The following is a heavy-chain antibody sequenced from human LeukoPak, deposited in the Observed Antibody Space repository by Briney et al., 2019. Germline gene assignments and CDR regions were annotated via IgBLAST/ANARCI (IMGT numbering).Heavy chain of an antibody. CDR3: ARRAADYGDSYFDY. CDR2: ISGSGGST. J-gene: IGHJ4*02. V-gene: IGHV3-23*01. Sequence: PGGSLRLSCAASGFTFSSYAMSWVRQAPGKGLEWVSAISGSGGSTYYADSVKGRFAISRDNSKNTLYLQMNSLRAEDTAVYYCARRAADYGDSYFDYWGQGTLVTVSS. D-gene: IGHD4-17*01. CDR1: GFTFSSYA.